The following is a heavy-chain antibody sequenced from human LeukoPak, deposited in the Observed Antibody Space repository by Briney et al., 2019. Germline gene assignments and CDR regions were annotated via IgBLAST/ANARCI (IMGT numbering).Heavy chain of an antibody. CDR3: TRAVAGTDDAFDI. V-gene: IGHV3-73*01. CDR2: IRSKANSYAT. J-gene: IGHJ3*02. CDR1: GFTFSGSA. Sequence: GGSLRLSCAASGFTFSGSAMHWVRQASGKGLEWVGRIRSKANSYATAYAASVKGRFTISRDDSKNTAYLQMNSLKTEDTAVYYCTRAVAGTDDAFDIWGQGTMVTVSS. D-gene: IGHD6-19*01.